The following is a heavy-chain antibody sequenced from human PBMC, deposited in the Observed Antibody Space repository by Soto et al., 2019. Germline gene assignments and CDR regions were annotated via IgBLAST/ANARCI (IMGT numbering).Heavy chain of an antibody. Sequence: QVQLVQSGTEVKKPGSSVKVSCKASGDTFSFYTINWMRQAPGLGLEWVGRINPIVSMSNYAQKFQGRVSMTADKSTSSAYMELRSLRSDDTAMYFCAASYGSGYRAFDYRGQGALVTVSS. CDR1: GDTFSFYT. CDR2: INPIVSMS. J-gene: IGHJ4*02. V-gene: IGHV1-69*02. CDR3: AASYGSGYRAFDY. D-gene: IGHD3-10*01.